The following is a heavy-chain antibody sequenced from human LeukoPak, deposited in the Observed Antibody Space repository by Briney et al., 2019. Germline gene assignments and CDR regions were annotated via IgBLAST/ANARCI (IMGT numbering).Heavy chain of an antibody. J-gene: IGHJ4*02. Sequence: PGRSLRLSCAASGFTFSSYGMHWVRQAPGKGLEWVAVIWYDGSNKYYADSVKGRFTISRDNSKNTLYLQMNSLRAEDTAVYYCARATPVFSSSWYDWGQRTLVTVSS. CDR1: GFTFSSYG. CDR2: IWYDGSNK. CDR3: ARATPVFSSSWYD. D-gene: IGHD6-13*01. V-gene: IGHV3-33*01.